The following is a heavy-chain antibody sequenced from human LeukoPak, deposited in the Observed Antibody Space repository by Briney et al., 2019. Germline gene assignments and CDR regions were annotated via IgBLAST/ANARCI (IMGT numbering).Heavy chain of an antibody. CDR1: GFTFSSYA. V-gene: IGHV3-23*01. J-gene: IGHJ6*02. D-gene: IGHD4-11*01. Sequence: GGSPRLSCAASGFTFSSYAMSWVRQAPGKGLEWVSAISGSGGSTYYADSVKGRFTISRDNSKNTLYLQMNSLRAEDTAVYYCARAPHYSNYGPYYYGMDVWGQGTTVTVSS. CDR3: ARAPHYSNYGPYYYGMDV. CDR2: ISGSGGST.